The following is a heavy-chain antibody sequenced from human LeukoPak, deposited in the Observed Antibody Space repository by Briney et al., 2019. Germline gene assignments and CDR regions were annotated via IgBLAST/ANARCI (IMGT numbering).Heavy chain of an antibody. CDR2: ISGRGCST. CDR3: AKNYDFWSGYYLYHFDN. D-gene: IGHD3-3*01. Sequence: GGSLRLSCAASGLPFSSYAKSWVRQASGKRLEWVSAISGRGCSTYYADSVRGRFTIPRDNSKDTLYWEMNSLRAEDAAVYYCAKNYDFWSGYYLYHFDNWGQGTLVTLSS. J-gene: IGHJ4*02. CDR1: GLPFSSYA. V-gene: IGHV3-23*01.